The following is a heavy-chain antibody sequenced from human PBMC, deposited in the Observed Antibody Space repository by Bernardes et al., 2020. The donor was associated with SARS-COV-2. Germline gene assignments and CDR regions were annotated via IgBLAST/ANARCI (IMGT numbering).Heavy chain of an antibody. CDR3: ARQIGNSAVDS. CDR1: GDRFSSYW. D-gene: IGHD4-4*01. V-gene: IGHV5-51*01. J-gene: IGHJ5*01. Sequence: GESLKISCKVSGDRFSSYWIAWVRQMPGKGLAWMGIIYPGYSDTRHSPSFQGQVTISADKSISPAYLQWSSLKASDTAMYYCARQIGNSAVDSWGQGTLVTVSS. CDR2: IYPGYSDT.